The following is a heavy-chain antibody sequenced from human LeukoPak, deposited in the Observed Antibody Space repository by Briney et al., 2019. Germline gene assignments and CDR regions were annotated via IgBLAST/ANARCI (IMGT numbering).Heavy chain of an antibody. CDR1: GFTFSNAW. D-gene: IGHD3-10*01. V-gene: IGHV3-15*01. CDR3: ARVGVDPDYYGMDV. J-gene: IGHJ6*02. CDR2: IKSKTDGGTT. Sequence: NPGGSLRLSCAASGFTFSNAWMSWVRQAPGKGLEWVGRIKSKTDGGTTDYAAPVKGRFTISRDDSKNTLYLQMNSLRAEDTAVYYCARVGVDPDYYGMDVWGQGTTVTVSS.